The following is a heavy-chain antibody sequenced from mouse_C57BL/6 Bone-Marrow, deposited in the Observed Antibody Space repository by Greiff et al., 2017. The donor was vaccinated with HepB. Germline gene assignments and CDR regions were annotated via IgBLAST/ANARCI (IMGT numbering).Heavy chain of an antibody. CDR1: GYSFTGYY. D-gene: IGHD2-3*01. CDR2: IYPYNGVS. V-gene: IGHV1-31*01. Sequence: EVQLQQSGPELVKPGASVKISCKASGYSFTGYYMHWVKQSHGNILDWIGYIYPYNGVSSYNQKFKGKATLTVDKSSSTAYMELRSLTSEVSAVYYCAREGSYDGCHSWCAYWGQETLVTVSA. J-gene: IGHJ3*01. CDR3: AREGSYDGCHSWCAY.